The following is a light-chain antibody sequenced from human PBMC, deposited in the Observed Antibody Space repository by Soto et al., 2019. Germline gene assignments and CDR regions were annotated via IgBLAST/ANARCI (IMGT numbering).Light chain of an antibody. CDR2: RAS. J-gene: IGKJ1*01. CDR1: QSVSYN. V-gene: IGKV3-15*01. CDR3: QQYNNWPPWT. Sequence: EIVVTQSPATLYVSPGEGATLSCRASQSVSYNVAWYQQRPGQAPRLLIYRASTRAPGIPARFSGTGSGTEFTLTITRLQSEDVAIYYCQQYNNWPPWTFGPGTKVEIK.